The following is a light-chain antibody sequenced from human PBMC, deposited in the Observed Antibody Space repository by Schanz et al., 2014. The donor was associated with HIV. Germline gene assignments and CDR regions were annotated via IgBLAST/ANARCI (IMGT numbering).Light chain of an antibody. J-gene: IGLJ3*02. CDR2: NTN. Sequence: QAVVTQEPSLSVSPGGTVTLTCGLTSGSVFSSHYPSWYQQTPGQTPRTLIYNTNIRSSGVSGRFSGSILGNKAALTITGAQSDDESDYYCVVYVGNGIRVFGGGTKLTVL. CDR1: SGSVFSSHY. V-gene: IGLV8-61*01. CDR3: VVYVGNGIRV.